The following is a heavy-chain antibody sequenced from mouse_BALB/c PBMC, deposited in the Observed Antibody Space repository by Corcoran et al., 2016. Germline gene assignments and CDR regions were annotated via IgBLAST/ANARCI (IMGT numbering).Heavy chain of an antibody. CDR2: ISCYNGAI. Sequence: LVKTGASVKISCKASGYSLTGCYMHWVKQSQGKSLEWIGYISCYNGAITYNQKFKGKATFTVDTSSSTAYMQFNSLTSEDSAVYYCARGGDGYFFPFAYWGQGTLVTVSA. CDR1: GYSLTGCY. CDR3: ARGGDGYFFPFAY. V-gene: IGHV1S34*01. J-gene: IGHJ3*01. D-gene: IGHD2-3*01.